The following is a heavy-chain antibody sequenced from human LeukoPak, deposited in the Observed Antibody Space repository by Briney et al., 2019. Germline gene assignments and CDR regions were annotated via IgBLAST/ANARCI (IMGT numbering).Heavy chain of an antibody. CDR2: ISSSSSYI. CDR3: ARDSVTMVRGVHPDY. V-gene: IGHV3-21*01. CDR1: GFTFSSYS. D-gene: IGHD3-10*01. J-gene: IGHJ4*02. Sequence: GGSLRLSCAASGFTFSSYSMNWVRQAQGKGLEWVSSISSSSSYIYYADSVKGRFTICRDNAKNSLELQMNSLRAEDTAVYYCARDSVTMVRGVHPDYWGQGTLVTVSS.